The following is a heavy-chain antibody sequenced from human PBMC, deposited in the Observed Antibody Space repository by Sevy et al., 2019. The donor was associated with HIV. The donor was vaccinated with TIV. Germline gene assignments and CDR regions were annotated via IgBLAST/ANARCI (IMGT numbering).Heavy chain of an antibody. D-gene: IGHD3-22*01. CDR1: GFTFSDHY. CDR3: ARGIVVVRGYGMDV. CDR2: SRNKANSYTT. Sequence: GGSLRLSCAASGFTFSDHYMDWVRQAPGKGLEWIGRSRNKANSYTTEYAASVKGRFTISRDESKNSLYLQMNSLRAEDTAVYYCARGIVVVRGYGMDVWGQGTTVTVSS. J-gene: IGHJ6*02. V-gene: IGHV3-72*01.